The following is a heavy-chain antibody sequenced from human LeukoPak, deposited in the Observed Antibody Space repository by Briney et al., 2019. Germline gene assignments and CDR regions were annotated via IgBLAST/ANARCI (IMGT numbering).Heavy chain of an antibody. D-gene: IGHD3-3*01. Sequence: SETLSLTCAVSGGSISSRNLWTWVRQPPGKGLEWIGEIYHSGSTNYNPSLKSRVTISVDKSKNQFSLHLSSVTAADTAVYYCAAREGWSGFFPVGDWGLGTPVTGSS. CDR2: IYHSGST. CDR3: AAREGWSGFFPVGD. J-gene: IGHJ6*01. CDR1: GGSISSRNL. V-gene: IGHV4-4*02.